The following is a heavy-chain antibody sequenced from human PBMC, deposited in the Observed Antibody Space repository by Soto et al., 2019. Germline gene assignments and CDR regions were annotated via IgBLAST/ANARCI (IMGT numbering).Heavy chain of an antibody. CDR2: IKQDGSEK. J-gene: IGHJ4*02. CDR1: GFTFNTYW. Sequence: PGGSLRLSCVASGFTFNTYWMTWVRQAPGKGLEWVANIKQDGSEKYYVDSVKGRFTTSRDNAKNSLYLQMNSLRAEDTAVYYCARDFFMHTNSLSDGIDYWGQGTLVTVSS. V-gene: IGHV3-7*03. CDR3: ARDFFMHTNSLSDGIDY. D-gene: IGHD2-8*01.